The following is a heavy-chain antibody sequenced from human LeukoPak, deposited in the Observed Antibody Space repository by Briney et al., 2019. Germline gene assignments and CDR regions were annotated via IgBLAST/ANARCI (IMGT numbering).Heavy chain of an antibody. CDR3: ASVRGRFTIFGVAHTQTDY. J-gene: IGHJ4*02. V-gene: IGHV3-30-3*01. CDR2: ISYDGSNK. Sequence: GGSLRLSCAASGFTFSSYAMHWVRQAPGKGLEWVAVISYDGSNKYYADSVKGRFTISRDNSKNTLYLQMNSLRAEDTAVYYCASVRGRFTIFGVAHTQTDYWGQGTLVTVSS. D-gene: IGHD3-3*01. CDR1: GFTFSSYA.